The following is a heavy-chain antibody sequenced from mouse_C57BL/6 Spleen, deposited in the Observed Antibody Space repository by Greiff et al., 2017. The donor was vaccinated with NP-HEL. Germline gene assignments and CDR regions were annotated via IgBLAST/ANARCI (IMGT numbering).Heavy chain of an antibody. J-gene: IGHJ1*03. V-gene: IGHV1-9*01. CDR2: ILPGSGST. Sequence: VQLQQSGAELMKPGASVKLSCKATGYTFTGYWIEWVKQRPGHGLEWIGEILPGSGSTNYNEKFKGKATFTADTSSNTAYMQFSSRTTEDSTIYYCARGDDYDGHWYSDVWGTGTTVTVSS. CDR3: ARGDDYDGHWYSDV. CDR1: GYTFTGYW. D-gene: IGHD2-4*01.